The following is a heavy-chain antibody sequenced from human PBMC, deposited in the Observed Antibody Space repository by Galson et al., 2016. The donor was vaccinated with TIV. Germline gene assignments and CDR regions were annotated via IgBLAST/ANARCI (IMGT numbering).Heavy chain of an antibody. Sequence: SLRLSCAASGFTFSSYAMSWVRQAPGKGLEWVSAISASGGSTYYADSVKGRLTISRDNSKKTVYMQMNSLRAEDTAVYYCAKVPSSGFYYYYGMDVWGQGTTVTVSS. V-gene: IGHV3-23*01. D-gene: IGHD3-22*01. J-gene: IGHJ6*02. CDR2: ISASGGST. CDR1: GFTFSSYA. CDR3: AKVPSSGFYYYYGMDV.